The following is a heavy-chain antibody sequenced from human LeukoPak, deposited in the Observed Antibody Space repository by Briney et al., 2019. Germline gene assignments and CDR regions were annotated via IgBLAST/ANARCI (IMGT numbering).Heavy chain of an antibody. CDR3: ARGEGQLDY. CDR1: GGSFSGYH. Sequence: SETLSLTCAVYGGSFSGYHWSWIRQPPGKGLEWIGEINHSGSTNYNPSLKSRVTISVDTSKNQFSLKLSSVTAADTAVYYCARGEGQLDYWGQGTLVTVSS. CDR2: INHSGST. V-gene: IGHV4-34*01. J-gene: IGHJ4*02.